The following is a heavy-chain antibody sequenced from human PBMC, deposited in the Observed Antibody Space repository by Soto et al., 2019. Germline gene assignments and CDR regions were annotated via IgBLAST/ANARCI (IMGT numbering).Heavy chain of an antibody. Sequence: QVQLVQSGAEVKKPGASVKVSCKASGYTFTGYYMHWVRQAPGQGLEWMGWINPNRGGTNYAQKFQGWVTMTRDTSISTAYMELSRLRSDDTAVYYCARDRGRQWLVNFDYWGQGTLVTVSS. J-gene: IGHJ4*02. D-gene: IGHD6-19*01. CDR1: GYTFTGYY. V-gene: IGHV1-2*04. CDR3: ARDRGRQWLVNFDY. CDR2: INPNRGGT.